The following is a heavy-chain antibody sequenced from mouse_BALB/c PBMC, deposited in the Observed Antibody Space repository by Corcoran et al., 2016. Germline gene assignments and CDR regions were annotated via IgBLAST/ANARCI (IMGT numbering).Heavy chain of an antibody. CDR2: INTYTGEP. CDR3: ARGKDGLFAY. J-gene: IGHJ3*01. Sequence: QIQLVQSGPELKKPGETVKISCKASGYTFTNYGMNWVKQAPGKGLKWMGWINTYTGEPTYADDFKGRFAFSLETSASTAYLQINNLKNEDTATYFCARGKDGLFAYWGQGTLVTVSA. D-gene: IGHD2-3*01. V-gene: IGHV9-3-1*01. CDR1: GYTFTNYG.